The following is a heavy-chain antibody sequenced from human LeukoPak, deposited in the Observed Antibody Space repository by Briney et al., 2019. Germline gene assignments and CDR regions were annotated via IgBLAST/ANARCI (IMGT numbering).Heavy chain of an antibody. CDR3: ARALTVAGTDWYFDL. CDR1: RFTFSTYS. D-gene: IGHD6-19*01. J-gene: IGHJ2*01. Sequence: KPGGSLRLSCAASRFTFSTYSMNWVRQAPGKGLEWVSSISSSGTYIYSTDSVKGRFTISRDNAKNSLYLQMNSPRAEDTAVYYCARALTVAGTDWYFDLWGRGTLVTVSS. V-gene: IGHV3-21*01. CDR2: ISSSGTYI.